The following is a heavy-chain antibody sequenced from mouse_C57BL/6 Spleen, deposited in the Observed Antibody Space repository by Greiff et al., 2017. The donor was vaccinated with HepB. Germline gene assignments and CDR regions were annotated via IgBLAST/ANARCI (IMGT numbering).Heavy chain of an antibody. CDR3: ASPYYGSSYDAMDY. Sequence: EVMLVESGGGLVKPGGSLKLSCAASGFTFSDYGMHWVRKAPEKGLEWVAYISSGSSTIYYADTVKGRFTISRDNAKNTLFLQMTSLRSEDTAMYYCASPYYGSSYDAMDYWGQGTSVTVSS. J-gene: IGHJ4*01. CDR1: GFTFSDYG. CDR2: ISSGSSTI. V-gene: IGHV5-17*01. D-gene: IGHD1-1*01.